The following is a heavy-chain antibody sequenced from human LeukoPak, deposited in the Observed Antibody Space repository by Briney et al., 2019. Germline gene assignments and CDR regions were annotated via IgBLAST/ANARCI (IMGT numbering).Heavy chain of an antibody. CDR2: IYTSGST. V-gene: IGHV4-61*02. CDR3: ARGGGATRIDY. D-gene: IGHD5-12*01. Sequence: SETLSLTCSVSGDSIRSGTYYWSWIRQPAGKGLEWVGRIYTSGSTSYNPSLKSRVTISVDTSKNQFSLKLTSVTAADTAVYYCARGGGATRIDYWGQGTLVTVSS. CDR1: GDSIRSGTYY. J-gene: IGHJ4*02.